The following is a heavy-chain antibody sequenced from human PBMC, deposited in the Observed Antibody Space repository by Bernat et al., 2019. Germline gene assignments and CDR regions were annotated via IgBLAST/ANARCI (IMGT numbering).Heavy chain of an antibody. CDR1: GFTFSTYW. CDR3: ARRYCDGGSCYSPIDY. Sequence: EVQLVESGGGLVQPGGSLRLSCAASGFTFSTYWINWVRQATGKGLEWVANIKQDGSEKYYVASVKGRFTVSRDNAKNSLYLQMNSLRAEDTAVYYCARRYCDGGSCYSPIDYWGQGTLVTVSS. V-gene: IGHV3-7*01. CDR2: IKQDGSEK. J-gene: IGHJ4*02. D-gene: IGHD2-15*01.